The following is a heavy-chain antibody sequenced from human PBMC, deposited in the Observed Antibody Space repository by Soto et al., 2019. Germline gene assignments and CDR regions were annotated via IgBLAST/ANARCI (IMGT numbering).Heavy chain of an antibody. CDR3: VSDETQLERRPSYGNDV. J-gene: IGHJ6*02. D-gene: IGHD1-1*01. CDR2: IWHHGGNK. V-gene: IGHV3-33*01. CDR1: GFTFSHYG. Sequence: QMQLEESGGGVVQPGRSLRLSCVASGFTFSHYGMHWVRQAPGKGLEWVAVIWHHGGNKYYADSVKGRFTISRDNARNTLYLQMDILRGEDTGVYYCVSDETQLERRPSYGNDVWGRGTTVIVSS.